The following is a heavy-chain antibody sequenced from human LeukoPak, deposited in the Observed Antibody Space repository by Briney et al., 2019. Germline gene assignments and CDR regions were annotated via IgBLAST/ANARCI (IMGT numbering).Heavy chain of an antibody. D-gene: IGHD3-3*01. J-gene: IGHJ5*01. Sequence: GGSLRLSCAASGFTFSDYYMSWIRQAPGKGLEWVSYISSGGSTIYYADSVKGRFTISRDNAKNSLSLQMNSLRAEDTAVYYCVRASRFGLNWFDSWGQGTLVTVSS. CDR1: GFTFSDYY. CDR2: ISSGGSTI. V-gene: IGHV3-11*04. CDR3: VRASRFGLNWFDS.